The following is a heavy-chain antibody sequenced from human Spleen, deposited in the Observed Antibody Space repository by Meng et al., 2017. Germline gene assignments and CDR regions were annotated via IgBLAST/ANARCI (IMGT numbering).Heavy chain of an antibody. J-gene: IGHJ4*02. CDR3: ARDDDYGGYSRPDY. CDR2: INNDGSRT. CDR1: GFTFTTYW. V-gene: IGHV3-74*03. Sequence: GGSLRLSCAASGFTFTTYWMHWVRQVPGKGLVWVSRINNDGSRTTYADSVKGRFTISRDNAKNTLYLQMNSLRAEDTAVYYCARDDDYGGYSRPDYRGQGTLVTVSS. D-gene: IGHD4-23*01.